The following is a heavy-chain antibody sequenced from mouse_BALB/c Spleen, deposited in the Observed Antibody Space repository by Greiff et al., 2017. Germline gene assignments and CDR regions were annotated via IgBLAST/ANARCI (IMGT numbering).Heavy chain of an antibody. V-gene: IGHV5-17*02. CDR3: ARSRNWTYDRDDEGYFDY. CDR1: GFTFSSFG. CDR2: ISSGSSTI. J-gene: IGHJ2*01. D-gene: IGHD2-14*01. Sequence: EVLLVESGGGLVQPGGSRKLSCAASGFTFSSFGMHWVRQAPEKGLEWVAYISSGSSTIYYADTVKGRFTISRDNPKNTLFLQMTSLRSEDTAMYYCARSRNWTYDRDDEGYFDYWGQGTTLTVSS.